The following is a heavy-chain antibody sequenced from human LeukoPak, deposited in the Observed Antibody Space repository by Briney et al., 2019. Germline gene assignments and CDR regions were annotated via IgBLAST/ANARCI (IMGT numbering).Heavy chain of an antibody. CDR1: GFTFGDYA. V-gene: IGHV3-49*03. D-gene: IGHD4-17*01. Sequence: PGGSLRLSCTASGFTFGDYAMSWFRQAPGKGLEWVGFIRSKAYGGTTEYAASVKGRFSISRDESKTIAYLQMNSLKPEDTAVYYCSRDKYGDYITAFDIWGQGTMVTVSS. CDR2: IRSKAYGGTT. CDR3: SRDKYGDYITAFDI. J-gene: IGHJ3*02.